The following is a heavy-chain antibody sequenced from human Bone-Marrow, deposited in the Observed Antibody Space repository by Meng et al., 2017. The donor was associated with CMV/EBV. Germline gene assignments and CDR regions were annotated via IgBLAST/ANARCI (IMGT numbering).Heavy chain of an antibody. D-gene: IGHD6-13*01. J-gene: IGHJ6*04. Sequence: GESLKISCAASGFTFSSYSMNWVRQAPGKGLEWVSSISTSSSYIYYADSVKGRFTISRDNSKNTLYLQMNSLRAEDTAVYYCAKPAVYSSSWYSHYYDGMDVWGKGTTVTVSS. CDR1: GFTFSSYS. CDR2: ISTSSSYI. V-gene: IGHV3-21*04. CDR3: AKPAVYSSSWYSHYYDGMDV.